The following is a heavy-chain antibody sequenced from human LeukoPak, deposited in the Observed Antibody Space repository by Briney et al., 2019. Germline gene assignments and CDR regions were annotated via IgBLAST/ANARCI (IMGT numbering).Heavy chain of an antibody. CDR2: ISGSGGSP. CDR1: GFTFSSYA. D-gene: IGHD2-2*03. CDR3: AKDGYCSSTSCYAGDAFDI. J-gene: IGHJ3*02. V-gene: IGHV3-23*01. Sequence: GGSLRLSCAASGFTFSSYAMSWVRQAPGKGLEWVSAISGSGGSPYYADSVKARFTSSRDNSKNTLYLQMHRLRAEDTAVYYCAKDGYCSSTSCYAGDAFDIWGQGTMVTVSS.